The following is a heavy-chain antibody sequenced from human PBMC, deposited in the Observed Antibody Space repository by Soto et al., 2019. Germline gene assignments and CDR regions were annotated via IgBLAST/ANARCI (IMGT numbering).Heavy chain of an antibody. CDR3: ANGFIYGSGIFDH. CDR2: ITGSGDRT. CDR1: EFTSRSYA. V-gene: IGHV3-23*01. Sequence: LRVSCGAGEFTSRSYAMSCVSQDPGKGLEWVSTITGSGDRTCYTDSVKGRFTISSDNSKNTLYLQMNSLRDEDTAVYYCANGFIYGSGIFDHRGPGTLVTVSS. J-gene: IGHJ4*02. D-gene: IGHD3-10*01.